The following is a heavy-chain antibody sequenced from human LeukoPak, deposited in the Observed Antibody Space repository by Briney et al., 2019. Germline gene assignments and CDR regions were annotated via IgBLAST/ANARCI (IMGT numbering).Heavy chain of an antibody. Sequence: PGGSLRLSCAASGFTFSSYAMHWVRQAPGKGLEWVSAISGSGGSTYYADSVKGRFTISRDNSKNTLYLQMNSLRAEDTAVYYCAKNSYYDSSGYYSFDYWGQGTLVTVSS. CDR1: GFTFSSYA. V-gene: IGHV3-23*01. D-gene: IGHD3-22*01. J-gene: IGHJ4*02. CDR2: ISGSGGST. CDR3: AKNSYYDSSGYYSFDY.